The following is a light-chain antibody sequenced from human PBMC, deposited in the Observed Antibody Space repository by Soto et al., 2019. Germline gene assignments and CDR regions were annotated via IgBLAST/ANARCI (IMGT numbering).Light chain of an antibody. J-gene: IGLJ1*01. CDR1: HNDVGRENF. CDR2: DVT. CDR3: CSYRSDNPRFYV. V-gene: IGLV2-14*03. Sequence: QSALAQPASVSGSPGQSITISCTGTHNDVGRENFVSWYQQHPDKVPKLIIYDVTPRASGISSRVSASKSGNTDYLAISGLQADDEADYSGCSYRSDNPRFYVFGTGTKVTVL.